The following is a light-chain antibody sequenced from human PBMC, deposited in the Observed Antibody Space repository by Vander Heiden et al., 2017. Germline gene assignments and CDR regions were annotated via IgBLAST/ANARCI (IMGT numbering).Light chain of an antibody. Sequence: IVLTQSPGTLSLSPGERATLSCRASQSVSSSYLAWHQQKPGQAPRLLIYGASSRATDIPDRFSGSGSGTDFTLTISRLEPEDFAVYYCQQDGSSFAFGQGTKLEIK. J-gene: IGKJ2*01. CDR2: GAS. CDR1: QSVSSSY. CDR3: QQDGSSFA. V-gene: IGKV3-20*01.